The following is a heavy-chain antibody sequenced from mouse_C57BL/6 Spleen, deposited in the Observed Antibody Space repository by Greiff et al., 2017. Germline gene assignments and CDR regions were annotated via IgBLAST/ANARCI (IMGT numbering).Heavy chain of an antibody. V-gene: IGHV1-62-2*01. CDR2: FYPGSGSI. Sequence: QVQLQQSGAELVKPGASVKLSCKASGYTFTEYTIHWVKQRSGQGLEWIGWFYPGSGSIKYNEKFKDKATLTADKSSSTVYMELSRLTSEDSAVYFCARHEDWGYYDYDGEGYFDYWGQGTTLTVSS. CDR1: GYTFTEYT. J-gene: IGHJ2*01. CDR3: ARHEDWGYYDYDGEGYFDY. D-gene: IGHD2-4*01.